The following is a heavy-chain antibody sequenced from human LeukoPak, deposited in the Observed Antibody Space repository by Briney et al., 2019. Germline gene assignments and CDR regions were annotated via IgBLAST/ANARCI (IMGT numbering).Heavy chain of an antibody. CDR1: GDSISPHY. V-gene: IGHV4-59*08. J-gene: IGHJ4*02. CDR2: IHYTGNT. CDR3: ARFSGYDDTGHHYLDN. Sequence: SETLSLTCSVSGDSISPHYWSWIRQPPEKGLEWIGYIHYTGNTNYNPSLKSRVTISVDTSTNQFSLRLSSVTAADTAVYYCARFSGYDDTGHHYLDNWGQGTLVAVPS. D-gene: IGHD3-22*01.